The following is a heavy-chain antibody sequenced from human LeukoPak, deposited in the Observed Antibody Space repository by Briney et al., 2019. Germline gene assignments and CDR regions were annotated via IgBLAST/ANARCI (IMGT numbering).Heavy chain of an antibody. D-gene: IGHD6-13*01. Sequence: GASVKVSCKASGYTFTGYYMHWVRQAPGQGLEWMGWINPNSGGTNYAQKFQGRVTMTRDTSISTAYMELSRLRSDDTAVYYCARVGIAAPGRKDWFDPWGQGTLVTVSS. CDR3: ARVGIAAPGRKDWFDP. CDR1: GYTFTGYY. J-gene: IGHJ5*02. V-gene: IGHV1-2*02. CDR2: INPNSGGT.